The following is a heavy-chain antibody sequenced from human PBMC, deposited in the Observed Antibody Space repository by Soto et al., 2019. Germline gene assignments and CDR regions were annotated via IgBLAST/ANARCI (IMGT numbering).Heavy chain of an antibody. J-gene: IGHJ4*02. Sequence: ASVKVSCKTSGYTFTNYYMHWVRQAPGQGLEWMGIIYPSGGGTSYTQKFQGRVTMTRNSSTSTVYMELSSLRSEDTAGYYCARDRSTVVSTGYLDYWGQGTQVTVST. D-gene: IGHD3-22*01. V-gene: IGHV1-46*01. CDR2: IYPSGGGT. CDR1: GYTFTNYY. CDR3: ARDRSTVVSTGYLDY.